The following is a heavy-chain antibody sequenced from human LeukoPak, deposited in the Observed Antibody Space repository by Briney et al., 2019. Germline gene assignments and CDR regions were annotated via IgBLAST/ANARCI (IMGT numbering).Heavy chain of an antibody. J-gene: IGHJ6*01. V-gene: IGHV1-8*01. D-gene: IGHD4-17*01. CDR1: GYTFTSYD. CDR2: MNPNSGNT. CDR3: ARGRRGLRMNYYYGMDV. Sequence: GASVKVSCKASGYTFTSYDINWVRQATGQGLEWMGWMNPNSGNTGYAQKFQGRVTMTRNTSISTAYTELSSLRSEDTAVYYCARGRRGLRMNYYYGMDVWGQGTTVTVSS.